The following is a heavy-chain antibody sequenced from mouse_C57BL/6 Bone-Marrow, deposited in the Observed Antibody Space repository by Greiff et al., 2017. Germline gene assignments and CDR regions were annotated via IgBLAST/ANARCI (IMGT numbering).Heavy chain of an antibody. Sequence: QVQLKQPGAELVRPGTSVKLSCKASGYTFTSYWMPWVKQRPGQGLEWIGVIDPSDSYTNYNQKFKGKATLTVDTSSSTAYMQLSSLTSEDSAVYYCARRGRGWFAYWGQGTLVTVSA. J-gene: IGHJ3*01. CDR3: ARRGRGWFAY. CDR2: IDPSDSYT. V-gene: IGHV1-59*01. CDR1: GYTFTSYW.